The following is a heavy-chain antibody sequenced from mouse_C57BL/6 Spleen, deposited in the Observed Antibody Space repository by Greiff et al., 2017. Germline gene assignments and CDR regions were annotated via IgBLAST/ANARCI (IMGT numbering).Heavy chain of an antibody. Sequence: QVQLQQPGAELVRPGSSVKLSCKASGYTFTSYWMDWVKQRPGQGLEWIGNIYPSDSETHYNQKFKDKATLTVDKSSSTAYMQLSSLTSEDSAVYYCARMGGGYDDFDYWGQGTTLTVSS. CDR1: GYTFTSYW. CDR2: IYPSDSET. V-gene: IGHV1-61*01. J-gene: IGHJ2*01. D-gene: IGHD2-2*01. CDR3: ARMGGGYDDFDY.